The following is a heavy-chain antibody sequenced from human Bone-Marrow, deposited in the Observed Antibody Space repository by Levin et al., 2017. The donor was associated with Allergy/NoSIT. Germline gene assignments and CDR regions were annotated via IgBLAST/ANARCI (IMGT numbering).Heavy chain of an antibody. V-gene: IGHV4-39*01. Sequence: SQTLSLTCTVSGDSISSRGAYWGWIRQPPGKGLEWIGIIYSSGATSYNPSLKSRVTLSVDTSKSQFSLNLNSVTAADTAVYYCARYSSGTMFEYWGQGTLVTVSS. J-gene: IGHJ4*02. D-gene: IGHD4/OR15-4a*01. CDR1: GDSISSRGAY. CDR3: ARYSSGTMFEY. CDR2: IYSSGAT.